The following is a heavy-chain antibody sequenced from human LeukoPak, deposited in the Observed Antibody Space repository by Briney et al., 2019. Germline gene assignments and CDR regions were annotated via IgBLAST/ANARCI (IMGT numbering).Heavy chain of an antibody. CDR1: GFTFSSYA. CDR2: ISYDGSNK. V-gene: IGHV3-30*04. J-gene: IGHJ5*01. CDR3: ARGESSYCSRGCYFVS. Sequence: GGSLRLSCAASGFTFSSYAMHWVRQAPGKGLEWVAVISYDGSNKYYADSVKGRFTISRDNSKNTLYLQMNSLRAEDTAVYYCARGESSYCSRGCYFVSWGQGTLVTISS. D-gene: IGHD2-21*02.